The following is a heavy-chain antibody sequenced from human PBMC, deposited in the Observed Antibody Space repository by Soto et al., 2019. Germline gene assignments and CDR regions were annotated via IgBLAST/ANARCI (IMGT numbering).Heavy chain of an antibody. Sequence: QVQLVESGGGVVQPGRSLRLSCAASGFTFSSYGMHWVRQAPGKGLEWVAVISYDGSNKYYADSVKGRFTISRDNSKNXLYLQMNSLRAEDTAVYYCAKDQLRDYYYSYGMDVWGQGTTVTVSS. CDR1: GFTFSSYG. V-gene: IGHV3-30*18. CDR3: AKDQLRDYYYSYGMDV. D-gene: IGHD3-16*01. J-gene: IGHJ6*02. CDR2: ISYDGSNK.